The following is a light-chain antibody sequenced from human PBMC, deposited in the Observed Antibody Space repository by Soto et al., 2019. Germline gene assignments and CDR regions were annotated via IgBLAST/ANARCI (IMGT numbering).Light chain of an antibody. V-gene: IGKV1D-12*01. CDR3: QQTDTLPST. CDR2: AAS. J-gene: IGKJ5*01. Sequence: DIQMTQSPSAVSAAVGERVTITCRASRVMSSWLAWYQQKPGKAPKLLIFAASTLQSGVPSRFSGSGSRTDFTLTITSLRPEDIGTYYCQQTDTLPSTFGQGTRLEIK. CDR1: RVMSSW.